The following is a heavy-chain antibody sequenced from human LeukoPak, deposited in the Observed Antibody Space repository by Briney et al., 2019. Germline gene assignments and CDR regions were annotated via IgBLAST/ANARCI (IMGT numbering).Heavy chain of an antibody. V-gene: IGHV3-66*01. CDR1: GFTVNRNY. Sequence: GGSLRLSCAASGFTVNRNYMIWVRQAPGKGLECVSVIYSGGTTWYADSVKGRFAISRDTNTLYLQMNSLRAEDTAVYYCARKSDSLLVREGDCWGQGTLVTVSS. D-gene: IGHD3-10*01. CDR3: ARKSDSLLVREGDC. CDR2: IYSGGTT. J-gene: IGHJ4*02.